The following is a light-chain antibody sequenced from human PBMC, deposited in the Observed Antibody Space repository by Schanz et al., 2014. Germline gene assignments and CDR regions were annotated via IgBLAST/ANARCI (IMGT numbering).Light chain of an antibody. CDR1: SSDIGSYNL. V-gene: IGLV2-14*02. CDR3: SSFTTSSTYV. CDR2: EGS. J-gene: IGLJ1*01. Sequence: QSALTQPASVSGSPGQSITISCTGTSSDIGSYNLVSWYQQHPDKAPKLMIYEGSKRPSGVSNRFSGSKSGNTASLTISGLQDEDEADYYCSSFTTSSTYVFGTGPKLTVL.